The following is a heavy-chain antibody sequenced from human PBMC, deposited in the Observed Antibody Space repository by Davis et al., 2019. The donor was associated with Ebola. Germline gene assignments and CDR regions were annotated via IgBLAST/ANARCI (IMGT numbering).Heavy chain of an antibody. CDR1: GFTFSSYG. CDR2: ISYDGSNK. Sequence: GGSLRLSCAASGFTFSSYGMHWVRQAPGKGLEWVAVISYDGSNKYYADSVKGRFTISRDNSKNTLYLQMNSLRAEDTAVYYCAIKTGLDYWGQGTLVTVSS. V-gene: IGHV3-30*03. J-gene: IGHJ4*02. CDR3: AIKTGLDY.